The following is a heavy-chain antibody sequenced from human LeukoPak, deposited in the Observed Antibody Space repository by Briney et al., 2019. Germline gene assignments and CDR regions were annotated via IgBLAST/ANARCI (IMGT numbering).Heavy chain of an antibody. CDR3: AKTPGYCSSTSCEIYFDY. CDR1: GFTFSSYA. V-gene: IGHV3-23*01. J-gene: IGHJ4*02. Sequence: GGSLRLSCAASGFTFSSYAMSWVRQAPGKGLEWVSAISGSGGSTYYADSVKGRFTISRDNSKNTLYLQMSSLRAEDTAVYYCAKTPGYCSSTSCEIYFDYWGQGTLVTVSS. D-gene: IGHD2-2*01. CDR2: ISGSGGST.